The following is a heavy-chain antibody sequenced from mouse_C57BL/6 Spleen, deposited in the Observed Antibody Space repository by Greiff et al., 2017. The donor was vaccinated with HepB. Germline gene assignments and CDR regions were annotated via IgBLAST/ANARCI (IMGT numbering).Heavy chain of an antibody. J-gene: IGHJ2*01. D-gene: IGHD4-1*01. V-gene: IGHV1-50*01. CDR2: IDPSDSYT. Sequence: VQLQQPGAELVKPGASVKLSCKASGYTFTSYWMQWVKQRPGQGLEWIGEIDPSDSYTNYNQKFKGKATLTVDTSSSTAYMQLSSLTSEDSAVYYCARTGFSFDYWGQGTTLTVSS. CDR3: ARTGFSFDY. CDR1: GYTFTSYW.